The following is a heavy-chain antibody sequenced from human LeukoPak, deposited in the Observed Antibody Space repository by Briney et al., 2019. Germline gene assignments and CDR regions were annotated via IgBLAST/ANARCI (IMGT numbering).Heavy chain of an antibody. V-gene: IGHV3-43*02. CDR3: AKDKSSEEITTTYYFDY. D-gene: IGHD4-11*01. Sequence: GGSLRLSCAASGFTFDDYAMHWVRQAPGKGLEWVSLISGDGGSTYYADSVNGRFTISRDNSKNSLYLQMNSLRTEDTALYYCAKDKSSEEITTTYYFDYWGQGTLVTVSS. J-gene: IGHJ4*02. CDR1: GFTFDDYA. CDR2: ISGDGGST.